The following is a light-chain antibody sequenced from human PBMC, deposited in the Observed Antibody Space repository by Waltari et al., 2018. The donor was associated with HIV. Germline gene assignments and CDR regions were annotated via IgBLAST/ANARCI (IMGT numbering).Light chain of an antibody. Sequence: QSVLPQPPSVSAAPGQKVTISCSGSSSNIGNHYVSWYQKLPGTAPKLLISDNNKRPSGIPDRFSGSKSGTSATLGITGLQTGDEADYYCGTWDSSLSAGVIGGGTKLTVL. CDR3: GTWDSSLSAGV. J-gene: IGLJ2*01. CDR1: SSNIGNHY. V-gene: IGLV1-51*01. CDR2: DNN.